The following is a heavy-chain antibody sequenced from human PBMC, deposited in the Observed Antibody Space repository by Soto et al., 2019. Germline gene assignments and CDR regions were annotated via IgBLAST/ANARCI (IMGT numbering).Heavy chain of an antibody. CDR1: GDSSSTSTHS. D-gene: IGHD6-19*01. CDR2: IYHSGVT. V-gene: IGHV4-30-2*01. Sequence: SETLSLTCSFSGDSSSTSTHSWSWIRQPPGKALEWVGFIYHSGVTSYNPSLKSRVSISLDMSNNQCALNLRSVTAADTAVYYCAGMPYTSGLRFDPWGPGTLVTVSS. J-gene: IGHJ5*02. CDR3: AGMPYTSGLRFDP.